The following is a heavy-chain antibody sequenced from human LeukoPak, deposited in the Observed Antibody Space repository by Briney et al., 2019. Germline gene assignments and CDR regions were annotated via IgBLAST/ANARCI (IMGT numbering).Heavy chain of an antibody. CDR2: ISSSSSYI. CDR3: AKGTAHMDV. CDR1: GFTFSSYT. J-gene: IGHJ6*03. Sequence: GGSLRLSCAASGFTFSSYTMNWVRQAPGKGLEWVSSISSSSSYIYYADSVKGRLTISRDNAKNSLYLQMNSLRAEDTAVYYCAKGTAHMDVWGKGTTVTVSS. V-gene: IGHV3-21*01.